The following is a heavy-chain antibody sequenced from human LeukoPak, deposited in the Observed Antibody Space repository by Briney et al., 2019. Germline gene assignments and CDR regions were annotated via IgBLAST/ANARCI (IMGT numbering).Heavy chain of an antibody. CDR2: INHSGST. Sequence: SETLSLTCAVYGGSFSGYYWSWIRQPPGKGLEWIGEINHSGSTNYNPSLKSRVTISVDRSKNQFSLKLSSVTAADTAVYYCASLIGGPEIGAFDIWGQGTMVIVSS. V-gene: IGHV4-34*01. CDR3: ASLIGGPEIGAFDI. CDR1: GGSFSGYY. D-gene: IGHD2-15*01. J-gene: IGHJ3*02.